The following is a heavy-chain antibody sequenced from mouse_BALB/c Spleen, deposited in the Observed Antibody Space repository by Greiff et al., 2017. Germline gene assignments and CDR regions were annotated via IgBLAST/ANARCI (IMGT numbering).Heavy chain of an antibody. CDR1: GYSITSDYA. Sequence: EVQGVESGPGLVKPSQSLSLTCTVTGYSITSDYAWNWIRQFPGNKLEWMGYISYSGSTSYNPSLKSRISITRDTSKNQFFLQLNSVTTEDTATYYCARRGSGWFAYWGQGTLVTVSA. J-gene: IGHJ3*01. CDR3: ARRGSGWFAY. CDR2: ISYSGST. V-gene: IGHV3-2*02.